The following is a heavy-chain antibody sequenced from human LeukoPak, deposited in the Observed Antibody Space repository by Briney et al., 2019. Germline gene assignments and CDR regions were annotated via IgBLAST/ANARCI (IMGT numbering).Heavy chain of an antibody. CDR3: ARVPGTRSYSSGSPLFDY. D-gene: IGHD6-19*01. CDR2: INPNSGGT. V-gene: IGHV1-2*06. J-gene: IGHJ4*02. Sequence: ASVKVSCKASGYTFASYDINWVRQAPGQGLEWMGRINPNSGGTNYAQKFQGRVTMTRDTSISTAYMELSRLRSDDTAVYYCARVPGTRSYSSGSPLFDYWGQGTLVTVS. CDR1: GYTFASYD.